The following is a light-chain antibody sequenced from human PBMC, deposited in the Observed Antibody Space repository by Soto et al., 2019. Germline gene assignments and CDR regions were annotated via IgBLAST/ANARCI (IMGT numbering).Light chain of an antibody. CDR2: GAS. Sequence: ENQMTQSPSSLSASVGDRVIITCRASQSISDFLNWYQQKPGKAPKLLIYGASSLQSGVPSRFRGSGSGTDFTLTISSLQPEDFATYYWQQSYRMLTFGGGTKVDIK. CDR1: QSISDF. J-gene: IGKJ4*01. V-gene: IGKV1-39*01. CDR3: QQSYRMLT.